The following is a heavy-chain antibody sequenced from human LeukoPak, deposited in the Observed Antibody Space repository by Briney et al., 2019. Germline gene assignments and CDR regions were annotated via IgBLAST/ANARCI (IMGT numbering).Heavy chain of an antibody. J-gene: IGHJ5*02. CDR1: GGSISSYY. V-gene: IGHV4-59*01. D-gene: IGHD6-19*01. Sequence: SETLSLTCTVSGGSISSYYWSWIRQPPGKGLEWIGYIYYSGSTNYNPSLKSRVTISVDTSKNQFSLKLSSVTAADTAVYYCARASWGEGVAGKIWFDPWGQGTLVTVSS. CDR2: IYYSGST. CDR3: ARASWGEGVAGKIWFDP.